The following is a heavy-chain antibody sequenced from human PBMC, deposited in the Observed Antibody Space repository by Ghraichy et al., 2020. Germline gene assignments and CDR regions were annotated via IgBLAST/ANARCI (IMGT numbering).Heavy chain of an antibody. CDR1: GFTFNNCN. CDR2: ISSSGTAD. CDR3: ASLTAVTAYY. D-gene: IGHD4-17*01. V-gene: IGHV3-48*02. Sequence: GGSLRLSCAASGFTFNNCNMNWVRQTTGKGLEWISSISSSGTADYYADSVKRRFTISRDNAKNSLFLQMNSLSDEDTAAYYCASLTAVTAYYWGQGTLVTVSS. J-gene: IGHJ4*02.